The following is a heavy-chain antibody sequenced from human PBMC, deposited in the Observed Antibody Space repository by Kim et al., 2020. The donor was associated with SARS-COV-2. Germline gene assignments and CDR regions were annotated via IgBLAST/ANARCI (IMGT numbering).Heavy chain of an antibody. CDR2: INPNSGGT. V-gene: IGHV1-2*06. CDR1: GYTFTGYY. CDR3: ARALPEYSYGYGWFDP. D-gene: IGHD5-18*01. Sequence: ASMKVSCKASGYTFTGYYMHWVRQAPGQGLEWMGRINPNSGGTNYAQKFQGRVTMTRDTSISTAYMELSRLRSDDTAVYYCARALPEYSYGYGWFDPWGQGTLVTVSS. J-gene: IGHJ5*02.